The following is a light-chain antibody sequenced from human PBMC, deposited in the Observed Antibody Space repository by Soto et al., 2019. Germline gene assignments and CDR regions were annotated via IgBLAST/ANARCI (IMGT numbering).Light chain of an antibody. J-gene: IGKJ5*01. CDR3: QYYGSSHSTT. CDR1: QSISSNY. CDR2: DAS. V-gene: IGKV3-20*01. Sequence: IVLTQSPGTLSLSPGAGATLSCSARQSISSNYLAWYQHNHGQAPRPLIYDASSKATGTPDRFSGSGSGTDFTLTISRRDPEDLAVYSCQYYGSSHSTTFGQGTRLKIK.